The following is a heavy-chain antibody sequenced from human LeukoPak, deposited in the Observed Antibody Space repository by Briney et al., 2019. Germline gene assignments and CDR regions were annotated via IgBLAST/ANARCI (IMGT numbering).Heavy chain of an antibody. J-gene: IGHJ4*02. D-gene: IGHD3-3*01. CDR1: GFTFSSYS. Sequence: GGSLRLSCAASGFTFSSYSMNWVRQAPGKGLEWVSSISSSSSYIYYADSVKGRFTISRDNAKNSLYLQMNSLRAEDTAVYYCAGSGDFWSGYYTTYYFDHWGQGTLVTVSS. CDR3: AGSGDFWSGYYTTYYFDH. CDR2: ISSSSSYI. V-gene: IGHV3-21*01.